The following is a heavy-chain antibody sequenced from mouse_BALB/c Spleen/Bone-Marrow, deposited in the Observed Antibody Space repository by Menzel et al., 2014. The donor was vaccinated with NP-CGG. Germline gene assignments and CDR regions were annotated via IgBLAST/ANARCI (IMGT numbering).Heavy chain of an antibody. CDR3: ARHHRFAYYFDY. Sequence: QVQLKESGSVLVRPGASVKLSCKASGYTFTNSWIHWAKQRPGQGLDWIGEIHPNSGNTNSNEKFKGKATLTVDTSSSTAYVDLSSLTSEDSAVYYCARHHRFAYYFDYWGQGTTLIVSS. CDR1: GYTFTNSW. V-gene: IGHV1S130*01. D-gene: IGHD2-14*01. CDR2: IHPNSGNT. J-gene: IGHJ2*01.